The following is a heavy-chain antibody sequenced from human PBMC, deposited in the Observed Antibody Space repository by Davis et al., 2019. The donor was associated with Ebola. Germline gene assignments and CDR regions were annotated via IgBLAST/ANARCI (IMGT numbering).Heavy chain of an antibody. CDR3: ARAPTPLDYGGNSDYYYYYYMDV. V-gene: IGHV1-18*01. D-gene: IGHD4-23*01. Sequence: ASVKVSCKASGYTFTSYAMHWVRQAPGQRLEWMGWISAYNGNTNYAQKLQGRVTMTTDTSTSTAYMELRSLRSDDTAVYYCARAPTPLDYGGNSDYYYYYYMDVWGKGTTVTVSS. J-gene: IGHJ6*03. CDR1: GYTFTSYA. CDR2: ISAYNGNT.